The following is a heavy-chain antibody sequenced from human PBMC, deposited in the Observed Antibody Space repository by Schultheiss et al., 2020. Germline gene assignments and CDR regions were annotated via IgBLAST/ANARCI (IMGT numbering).Heavy chain of an antibody. V-gene: IGHV4-4*07. J-gene: IGHJ4*02. D-gene: IGHD6-19*01. Sequence: SETLSLTCTVSGGSISSYYWSWIRQPPGKGLEWVGRIHISESTIYNPSLKTRVTMSLDTSKNQFSLKLSSVTAADTAVYYCAREAYSSVTFDYWGQGTLVTVSS. CDR1: GGSISSYY. CDR2: IHISEST. CDR3: AREAYSSVTFDY.